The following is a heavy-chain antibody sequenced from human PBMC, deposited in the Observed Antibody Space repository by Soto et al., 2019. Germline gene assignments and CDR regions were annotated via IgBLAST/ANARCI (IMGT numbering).Heavy chain of an antibody. D-gene: IGHD5-12*01. CDR3: VGAVARNGRSFDY. CDR1: GFTLRSYW. V-gene: IGHV3-74*01. J-gene: IGHJ4*02. Sequence: EVQLVESGGGLVQPGGCLRLSCAASGFTLRSYWMHWVRQVSGKGLVWVSRISGDGNNTTYADSVKGRFTISRDNANNTLYLQMSSLTDEATALYYCVGAVARNGRSFDYWGQGTLVTVSS. CDR2: ISGDGNNT.